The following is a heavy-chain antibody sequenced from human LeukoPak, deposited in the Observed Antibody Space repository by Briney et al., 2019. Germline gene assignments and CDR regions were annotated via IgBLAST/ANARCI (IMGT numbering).Heavy chain of an antibody. CDR3: ARLYSYAMDV. J-gene: IGHJ6*02. V-gene: IGHV3-7*01. CDR1: GFTFSNYW. CDR2: IKQDGSEK. Sequence: GGSLRLSCVGSGFTFSNYWMTWVRQAPGKGLEWVANIKQDGSEKYYVDSLKGRFAISKDNAKNSLYMQMNSLRAEDTAVYYCARLYSYAMDVWGQGTTVTVSS.